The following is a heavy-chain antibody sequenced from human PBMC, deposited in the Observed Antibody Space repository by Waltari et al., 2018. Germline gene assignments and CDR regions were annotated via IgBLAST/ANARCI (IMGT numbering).Heavy chain of an antibody. CDR3: AKDSYYDSSGYSDY. Sequence: EVQLLESGGGLVQPGGSLRRSCAASAFTFSRYAMRRVRLAPGKGLEWVSAISGSGGSTYYADSVKGRFTISRDNSKNTLYLQMNSLRAEDTAVYYCAKDSYYDSSGYSDYWGQGTLVTVSS. CDR1: AFTFSRYA. J-gene: IGHJ4*02. D-gene: IGHD3-22*01. V-gene: IGHV3-23*01. CDR2: ISGSGGST.